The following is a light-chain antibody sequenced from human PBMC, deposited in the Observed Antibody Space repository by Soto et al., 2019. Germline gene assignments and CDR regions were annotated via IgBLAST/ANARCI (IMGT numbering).Light chain of an antibody. Sequence: EIVITQSPATLSVSPGERATLFCRASQSVGRTLAWYQQKPGQSPRLLVYGASTRANGTPARFSGSGSGTEFTLTISSLQSEDVAVYYCQQYNQWPPYTFGQGTKVDIK. CDR1: QSVGRT. CDR3: QQYNQWPPYT. V-gene: IGKV3-15*01. CDR2: GAS. J-gene: IGKJ2*01.